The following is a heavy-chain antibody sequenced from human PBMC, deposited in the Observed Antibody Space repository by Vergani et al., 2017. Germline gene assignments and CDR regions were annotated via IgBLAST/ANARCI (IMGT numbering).Heavy chain of an antibody. V-gene: IGHV3-30*02. CDR3: ANSYCSSLSCYAFYGMEV. CDR2: LRYDGSNE. CDR1: GFSFSTYG. J-gene: IGHJ6*02. Sequence: QVQLVESGGNLVQPGRSLRLSCAAAGFSFSTYGMHWVRQAPGRGLEWVAFLRYDGSNEYYGDAVKGRFIISRDNSKNMLSLEMHSLRPEDTAVYYCANSYCSSLSCYAFYGMEVWGQGTTVTVSS. D-gene: IGHD2-2*01.